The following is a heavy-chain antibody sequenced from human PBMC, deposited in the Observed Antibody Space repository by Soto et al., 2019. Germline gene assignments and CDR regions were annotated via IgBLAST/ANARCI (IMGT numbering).Heavy chain of an antibody. D-gene: IGHD1-26*01. CDR1: GGSISSYY. V-gene: IGHV4-59*01. J-gene: IGHJ3*01. CDR3: ARRWGDAFDF. Sequence: SETLSLTCTVSGGSISSYYWSWIRQPPGKGLEWIGYIYYSGSTNYNPSLKSRATISVDTSKNQFSLKLSSVTAADTAVYYCARRWGDAFDFWGQGTMVTVSS. CDR2: IYYSGST.